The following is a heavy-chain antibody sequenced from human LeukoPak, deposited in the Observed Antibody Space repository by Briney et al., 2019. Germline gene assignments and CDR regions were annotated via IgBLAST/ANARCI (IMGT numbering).Heavy chain of an antibody. CDR3: ARDGYPTDYGDRYGMDV. J-gene: IGHJ6*02. V-gene: IGHV4-59*01. CDR2: IYYSGST. D-gene: IGHD4-17*01. Sequence: PSETLSLTCTVSGGSISSYYWSWIRQPPGKGLEWIGYIYYSGSTNYNASLKSRVTISVDTSKNQFSLKLSSVTAAVTAVYYCARDGYPTDYGDRYGMDVWGQGTTVTVSS. CDR1: GGSISSYY.